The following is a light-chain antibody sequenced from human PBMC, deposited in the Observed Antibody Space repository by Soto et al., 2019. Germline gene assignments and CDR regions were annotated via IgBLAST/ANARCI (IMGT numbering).Light chain of an antibody. J-gene: IGKJ4*01. CDR3: LQDNSYPLT. CDR1: QSIENY. Sequence: IQMTQSPSSLSASVGDRVTITCRTSQSIENYLDWYQQKPGKAPKLLIYATSTLQSGVPSRFSGSGSGTDFTLTISSLQPEDFATYYCLQDNSYPLTFGRGTKVDIK. V-gene: IGKV1-6*01. CDR2: ATS.